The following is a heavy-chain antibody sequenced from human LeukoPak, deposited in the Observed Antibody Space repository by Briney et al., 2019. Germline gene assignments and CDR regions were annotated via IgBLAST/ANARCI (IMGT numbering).Heavy chain of an antibody. J-gene: IGHJ5*02. CDR1: GFTFSSYW. Sequence: GGSLRLSCAASGFTFSSYWMSWVRQAPGKGLEWVANIKQDGSEKYYVDSVKGRFTISRDNAKNSLYLQMNSLRAEDTALYYCAKGGLGYDFWSGYQNWFDPWGQGTLVTVSS. V-gene: IGHV3-7*03. CDR3: AKGGLGYDFWSGYQNWFDP. D-gene: IGHD3-3*01. CDR2: IKQDGSEK.